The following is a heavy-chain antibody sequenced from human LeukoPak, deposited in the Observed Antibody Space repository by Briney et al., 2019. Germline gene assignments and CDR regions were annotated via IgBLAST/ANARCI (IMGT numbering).Heavy chain of an antibody. J-gene: IGHJ6*02. CDR3: ARDHSYYYDSSGWRYDRNYYYGMDV. Sequence: GGSLRLSYAASGFTFSSYGMHWVRQAPGKGLEWVAVIWYDGSNKYYADSVKGRFTISRDNSKNTLYLQMNSLRAEDTAVYYCARDHSYYYDSSGWRYDRNYYYGMDVWGQGTTVTVSS. CDR1: GFTFSSYG. V-gene: IGHV3-33*01. D-gene: IGHD3-22*01. CDR2: IWYDGSNK.